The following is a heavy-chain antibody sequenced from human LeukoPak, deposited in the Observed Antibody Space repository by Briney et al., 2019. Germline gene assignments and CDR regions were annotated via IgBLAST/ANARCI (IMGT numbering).Heavy chain of an antibody. V-gene: IGHV1-69*04. CDR2: IIPILGIA. J-gene: IGHJ3*01. D-gene: IGHD5-12*01. CDR3: ASTVEMATMSF. Sequence: ASVTVSCKASGGTFSSYAISWVRQAPGQGLEWMGRIIPILGIANYAQKFQGRVTITADKSTSTAYMELSSLRSEDTAVYYCASTVEMATMSFWGQGTMVTVSS. CDR1: GGTFSSYA.